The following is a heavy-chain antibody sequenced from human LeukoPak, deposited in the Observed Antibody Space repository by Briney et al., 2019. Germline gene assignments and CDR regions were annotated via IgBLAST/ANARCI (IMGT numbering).Heavy chain of an antibody. CDR3: ARAVHGSGSYYPSFY. Sequence: GTSVKVSCKASGYTFTSYDISWVRQATGQGLEWMGWMNPISGNTGYTQKFQGRVTMTRNTSISTAYMELSSLRSEDTAVYYCARAVHGSGSYYPSFYWGQGTLVTVSS. J-gene: IGHJ4*02. CDR1: GYTFTSYD. CDR2: MNPISGNT. D-gene: IGHD3-10*01. V-gene: IGHV1-8*01.